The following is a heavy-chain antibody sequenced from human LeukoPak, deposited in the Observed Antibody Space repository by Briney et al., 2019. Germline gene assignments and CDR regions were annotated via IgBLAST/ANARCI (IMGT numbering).Heavy chain of an antibody. CDR3: ARAHDPGVMITLGGVIVIPYYFDY. CDR1: GGSISSSS. D-gene: IGHD3-16*02. Sequence: ETLSLTCTVSGGSISSSSYHWGWIRQAPGKGLEWVSSISSSSSYIYYADSVKGRFTISRDNAKNSLYLQMNSLRAEDTAVYYCARAHDPGVMITLGGVIVIPYYFDYWGQGTLVTVSS. J-gene: IGHJ4*02. CDR2: ISSSSSYI. V-gene: IGHV3-21*01.